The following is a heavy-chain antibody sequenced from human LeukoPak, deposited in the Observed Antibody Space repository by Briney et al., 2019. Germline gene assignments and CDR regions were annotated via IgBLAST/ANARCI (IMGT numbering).Heavy chain of an antibody. D-gene: IGHD3/OR15-3a*01. J-gene: IGHJ4*02. CDR1: GFTFSSYA. CDR3: AKDSRDWTYFDF. CDR2: TSGIGAGT. Sequence: GGSLRLSRSVSGFTFSSYAMSWVRQAPGKGLEWVSTTSGIGAGTYYADSVRGRFTISRDNAKNTLYLQMDSLRAEDTAVYYCAKDSRDWTYFDFWGQGTLVTVSS. V-gene: IGHV3-23*01.